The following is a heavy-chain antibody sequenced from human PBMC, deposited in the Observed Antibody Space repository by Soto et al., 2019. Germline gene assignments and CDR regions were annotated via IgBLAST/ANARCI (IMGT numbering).Heavy chain of an antibody. CDR3: AMEQGGITSIRGDVDY. CDR2: IRRTMSGATT. Sequence: EVELLESGGDLVEPGRSLRLSCIASGFTFSDYSMAWFRQAPGKGLEWVGFIRRTMSGATTGYAASVQGRFIISRDDSRNILYLQMSRLKTEDTAVYFCAMEQGGITSIRGDVDYWGQGTLVTVSS. D-gene: IGHD3-10*01. V-gene: IGHV3-49*03. CDR1: GFTFSDYS. J-gene: IGHJ4*02.